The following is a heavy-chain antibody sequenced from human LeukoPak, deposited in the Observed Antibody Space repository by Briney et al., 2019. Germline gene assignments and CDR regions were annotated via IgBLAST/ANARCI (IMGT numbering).Heavy chain of an antibody. J-gene: IGHJ4*02. CDR1: GGSISSSSYY. V-gene: IGHV4-39*02. CDR2: IYYSGST. D-gene: IGHD6-19*01. CDR3: AKDPNSSGWYEGVFEY. Sequence: SETLSLTCTVSGGSISSSSYYWGWIRQPPGKGLEWIGSIYYSGSTYYNPSLKSRVTISVDTSKNQFSLKLSSVTAADTAVYYCAKDPNSSGWYEGVFEYWGQGTLVTVSS.